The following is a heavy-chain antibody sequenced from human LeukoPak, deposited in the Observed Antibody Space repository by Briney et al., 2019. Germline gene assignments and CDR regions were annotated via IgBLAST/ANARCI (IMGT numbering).Heavy chain of an antibody. Sequence: GASVKVSCKAAGYTFTGYYMHWVRQAPGQGLEWMGWVNPNSGGTNYAQKFQGRVTMTRDTSISTAYMELSRLRSDDTAVYYCAREKKGYCSSTSCQRPQIDYWGQGTLVTVSS. CDR2: VNPNSGGT. V-gene: IGHV1-2*02. D-gene: IGHD2-2*01. CDR1: GYTFTGYY. J-gene: IGHJ4*02. CDR3: AREKKGYCSSTSCQRPQIDY.